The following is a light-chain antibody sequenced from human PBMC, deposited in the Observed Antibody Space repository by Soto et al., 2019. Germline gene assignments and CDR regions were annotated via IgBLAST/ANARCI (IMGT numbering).Light chain of an antibody. V-gene: IGKV1-33*01. CDR1: QDINKN. CDR2: DAS. CDR3: QQYESLPLT. J-gene: IGKJ5*01. Sequence: DIQMTQSPSSLSASLGARVTITCQASQDINKNLIWYQQKPGKAPKLLIYDASDLETGVPSRFSGSGSGTGFTFTISSLQPEDFATYYCQQYESLPLTFGQGTRLEIK.